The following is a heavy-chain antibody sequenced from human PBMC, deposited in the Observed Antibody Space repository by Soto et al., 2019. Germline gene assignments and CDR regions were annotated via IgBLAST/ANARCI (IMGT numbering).Heavy chain of an antibody. CDR3: AREVTCSGGSCYRGNFDY. V-gene: IGHV3-33*01. D-gene: IGHD2-15*01. Sequence: LRLSCAASGFIFSIYGMHWVRQAPGKGLEWVSAVWYDGSNQYYADSVKGRFTISRDNSKNTLYLQMSSLRAEDTAVYYCAREVTCSGGSCYRGNFDYWGQGTLVTVSS. J-gene: IGHJ4*02. CDR2: VWYDGSNQ. CDR1: GFIFSIYG.